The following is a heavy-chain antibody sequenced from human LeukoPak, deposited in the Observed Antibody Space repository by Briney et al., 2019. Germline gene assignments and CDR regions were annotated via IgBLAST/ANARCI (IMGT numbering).Heavy chain of an antibody. CDR3: ARGNYDSSGYYYEFDY. Sequence: ASVKVSCKASGGTFSSYAISWVRQAPGQGLEWMGRIIPILGIANYAQKFQGRVTITADKSTSTAYMELSSLRSEDTAVYYCARGNYDSSGYYYEFDYWGQGTLVTVSS. CDR2: IIPILGIA. D-gene: IGHD3-22*01. CDR1: GGTFSSYA. J-gene: IGHJ4*02. V-gene: IGHV1-69*04.